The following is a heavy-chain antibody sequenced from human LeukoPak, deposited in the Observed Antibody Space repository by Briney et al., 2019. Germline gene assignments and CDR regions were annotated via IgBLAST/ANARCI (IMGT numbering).Heavy chain of an antibody. CDR3: ARDASHSADYYFDS. CDR2: ISNDGSDK. J-gene: IGHJ4*02. V-gene: IGHV3-30*04. Sequence: GGSLRLSCIASGFSFSSYAMHWVRQAPGKGLGWVAVISNDGSDKHYADSVKGRFTISRDNFKNTLYLQMNSLMSAEDTAVYYCARDASHSADYYFDSWGQGTLVTVSS. CDR1: GFSFSSYA.